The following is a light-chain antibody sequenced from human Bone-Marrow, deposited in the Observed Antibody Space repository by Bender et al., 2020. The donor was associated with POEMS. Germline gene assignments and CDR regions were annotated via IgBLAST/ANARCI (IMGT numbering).Light chain of an antibody. CDR2: S. Sequence: SKRPSGVPDRFSGSKSGYTASLTISGLQAEDEADYHCCSYGDPYTPYVFGTGTKVTVL. CDR3: CSYGDPYTPYV. J-gene: IGLJ1*01. V-gene: IGLV2-11*01.